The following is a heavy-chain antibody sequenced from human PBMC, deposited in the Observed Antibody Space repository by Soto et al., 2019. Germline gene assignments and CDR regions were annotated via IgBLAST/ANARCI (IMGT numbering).Heavy chain of an antibody. CDR3: ARGQLVWYGDLTPYHRDMDV. J-gene: IGHJ6*02. Sequence: QVQLQQWGAGLLRPSETLSLTCAFYGGSFDDFYWSWVRQSPGKGLEWVGEISHDGGTNYSPSLASRVSISVETSKNQFSLNLRSVTAADTGLYYCARGQLVWYGDLTPYHRDMDVWGQGTTVTVSS. V-gene: IGHV4-34*02. CDR1: GGSFDDFY. D-gene: IGHD3-10*01. CDR2: ISHDGGT.